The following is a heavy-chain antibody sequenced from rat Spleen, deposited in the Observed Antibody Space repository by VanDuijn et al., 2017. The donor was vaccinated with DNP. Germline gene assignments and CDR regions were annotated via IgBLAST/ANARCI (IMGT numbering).Heavy chain of an antibody. CDR2: INPDGGST. CDR3: TIGETTVATSNY. Sequence: EVRLVESGGGLVQPGRSMKLSCAASGFTFSNYYMAWVRQAPTKGLEWVAAINPDGGSTHYRDSVKGRFTISRDTTKNTLYLQMDSLRSEDTATYYCTIGETTVATSNYWGQGVMVTVSS. CDR1: GFTFSNYY. D-gene: IGHD1-3*01. V-gene: IGHV5-25*01. J-gene: IGHJ2*01.